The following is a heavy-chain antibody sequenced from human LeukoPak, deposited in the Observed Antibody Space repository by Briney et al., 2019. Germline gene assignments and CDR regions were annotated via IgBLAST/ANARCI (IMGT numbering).Heavy chain of an antibody. CDR3: AREGIVVVPAAMLDAFDI. Sequence: SETLSLTCTVSGGSISIYYWSWIRQPPGKGLEWIGEINHSGSTNYNPSLKSRVTISVDTSKNQFSLKLSSVTAADTAVYYCAREGIVVVPAAMLDAFDIWGQGTMVTVSS. V-gene: IGHV4-34*01. J-gene: IGHJ3*02. CDR2: INHSGST. CDR1: GGSISIYY. D-gene: IGHD2-2*01.